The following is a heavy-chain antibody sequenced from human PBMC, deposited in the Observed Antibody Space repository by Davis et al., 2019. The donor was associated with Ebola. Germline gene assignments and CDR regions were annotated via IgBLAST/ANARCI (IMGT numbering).Heavy chain of an antibody. CDR1: GFTFNSHG. D-gene: IGHD2-2*01. Sequence: GESLKISCAASGFTFNSHGMNWVRQAPGKGLEWVSYISGSSTTIYNADSVKGRFTISRDNAKNSLYLQMNSLRAEDTAVYYCARDPDCSSTSCFHYYYYGMDVWGQGTTVTVSS. J-gene: IGHJ6*02. V-gene: IGHV3-48*04. CDR2: ISGSSTTI. CDR3: ARDPDCSSTSCFHYYYYGMDV.